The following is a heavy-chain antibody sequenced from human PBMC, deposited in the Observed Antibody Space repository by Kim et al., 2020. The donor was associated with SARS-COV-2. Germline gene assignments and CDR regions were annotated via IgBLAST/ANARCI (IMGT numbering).Heavy chain of an antibody. CDR3: AKDSGDRSGYYYYGMDV. CDR2: IWYDGSNK. V-gene: IGHV3-33*06. Sequence: GGSLRLSCAASGFTFSSYGMHWVRQAPGKGLEWVAVIWYDGSNKYYADSVKGRFTISRDNSKNTLYLQMNSLRAEDTAVYYCAKDSGDRSGYYYYGMDVWGQGTTVTVSS. D-gene: IGHD3-10*01. CDR1: GFTFSSYG. J-gene: IGHJ6*02.